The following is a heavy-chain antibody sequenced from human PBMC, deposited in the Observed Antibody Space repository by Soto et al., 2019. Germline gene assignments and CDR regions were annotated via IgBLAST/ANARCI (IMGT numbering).Heavy chain of an antibody. Sequence: EVQLVESGGGLVKPGGSLRLSCVASGFTFSSYIMNCVRQAPGKGLEWVSSISGSSSYIYYADSLKGRFTISRDNAKNSLYLQMNSLRAEDTAVYYCARDVDYISSGGFVYWGQGTLVTVSS. J-gene: IGHJ4*02. CDR1: GFTFSSYI. CDR2: ISGSSSYI. D-gene: IGHD6-13*01. CDR3: ARDVDYISSGGFVY. V-gene: IGHV3-21*01.